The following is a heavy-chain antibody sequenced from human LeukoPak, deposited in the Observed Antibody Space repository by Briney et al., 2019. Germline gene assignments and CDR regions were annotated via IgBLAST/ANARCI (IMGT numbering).Heavy chain of an antibody. Sequence: GRSLRLSCAASGFTFSSYAMHWVRQAPGKGLEGVAVISYDGSNKYYADSVKGRFTISRDNSKNTLYLQMNSLRAEDTAVYYCARGHGAGIQLWLVYYYYYMDVWGKGTTVTVSS. V-gene: IGHV3-30*04. CDR1: GFTFSSYA. J-gene: IGHJ6*03. CDR2: ISYDGSNK. D-gene: IGHD5-18*01. CDR3: ARGHGAGIQLWLVYYYYYMDV.